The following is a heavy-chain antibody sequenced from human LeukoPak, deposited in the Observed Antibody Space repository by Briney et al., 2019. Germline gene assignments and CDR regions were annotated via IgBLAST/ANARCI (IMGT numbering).Heavy chain of an antibody. Sequence: PGGSLRLSCVGSGFNFQYAWMTCVRQAPGKGLEWVGRIKSKRDGETTDYAALVKSRFSISRDDSKNTVYLRMNSLRTEDTAVYYCTSLVGSPTYWGQGTLVAVSS. J-gene: IGHJ4*02. CDR1: GFNFQYAW. CDR2: IKSKRDGETT. D-gene: IGHD4-23*01. CDR3: TSLVGSPTY. V-gene: IGHV3-15*01.